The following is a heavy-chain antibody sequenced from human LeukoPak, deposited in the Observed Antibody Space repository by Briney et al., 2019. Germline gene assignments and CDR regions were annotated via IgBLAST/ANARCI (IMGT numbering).Heavy chain of an antibody. J-gene: IGHJ5*02. CDR3: ARSNIAVRRGDNWFDP. V-gene: IGHV1-2*02. Sequence: GASVKVSCKASGYTFTDYYPHWVRQAPGQRLEWMGWIGPNSGGTNYAQKFQGRVTMTRDTSISTAYMELSRLISDDTAVYYCARSNIAVRRGDNWFDPWGQGTLVTVSS. CDR1: GYTFTDYY. D-gene: IGHD6-6*01. CDR2: IGPNSGGT.